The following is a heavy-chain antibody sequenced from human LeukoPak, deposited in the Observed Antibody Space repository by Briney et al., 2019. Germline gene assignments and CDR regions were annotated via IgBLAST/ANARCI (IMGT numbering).Heavy chain of an antibody. V-gene: IGHV4-39*07. CDR1: GGSISSSSYY. D-gene: IGHD3-3*01. CDR2: IYYSGST. J-gene: IGHJ5*02. Sequence: SETLFLTCTVSGGSISSSSYYWGWIRQPPGKGLEWIGSIYYSGSTYYNPSLKSRVTISVDTSKNQFSLKLSSVTAADTAVYYCARGDDFWSGYPSWFDPWGQGTLVTVSS. CDR3: ARGDDFWSGYPSWFDP.